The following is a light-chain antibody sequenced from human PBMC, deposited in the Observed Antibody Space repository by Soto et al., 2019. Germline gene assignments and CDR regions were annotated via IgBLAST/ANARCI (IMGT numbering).Light chain of an antibody. J-gene: IGKJ1*01. CDR3: QQTYNVPQT. Sequence: DIQMTQFPSSLSASVGDRVTITCRASQTIRAYLNWFQQKPGKAPELLIYAASSLQSGVPPRFSGSVSGAEFTLTINSLQPEDTATYYCQQTYNVPQTYGQGTKVEIK. CDR1: QTIRAY. CDR2: AAS. V-gene: IGKV1-39*01.